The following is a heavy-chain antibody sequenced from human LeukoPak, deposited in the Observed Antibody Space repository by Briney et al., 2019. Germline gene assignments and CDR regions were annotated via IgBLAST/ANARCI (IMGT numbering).Heavy chain of an antibody. CDR3: AKDHGPPDY. CDR2: ISYDGSNK. J-gene: IGHJ4*02. V-gene: IGHV3-30*18. D-gene: IGHD4-17*01. Sequence: GRSLRLSCAASGFTFSSYGMHWVRQAPGKGLEWVAVISYDGSNKYYADSVKGRFTISRDSSKNTLYLQMNSLRAEDTAVYYCAKDHGPPDYWGQGTLVTVSS. CDR1: GFTFSSYG.